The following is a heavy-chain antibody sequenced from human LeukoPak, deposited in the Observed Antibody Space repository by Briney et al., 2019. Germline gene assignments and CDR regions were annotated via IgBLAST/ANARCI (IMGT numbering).Heavy chain of an antibody. CDR3: AREYSSSDNWFDP. CDR2: IYYSGST. D-gene: IGHD6-6*01. CDR1: GASISSYY. Sequence: PSETLSLTCTVSGASISSYYWSWIRQPPGKGLEWIGYIYYSGSTNYNPSLKSRVTISVDTSKNQFSPKLSSVTAADTAVYYCAREYSSSDNWFDPWGQGTLVTVSS. V-gene: IGHV4-59*01. J-gene: IGHJ5*02.